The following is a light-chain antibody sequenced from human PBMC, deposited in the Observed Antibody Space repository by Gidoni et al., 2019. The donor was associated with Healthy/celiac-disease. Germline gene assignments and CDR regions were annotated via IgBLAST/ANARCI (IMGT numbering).Light chain of an antibody. V-gene: IGKV3-15*01. CDR3: QQYNNWPPIT. J-gene: IGKJ3*01. Sequence: EIVMTQSPATLSVSPGERAPLSCRASQSVSSNLAWYQQKPGQAPRLLIYGASTSATGIPARFSGSGSGTEFTLTISSLQSEDFAVYYCQQYNNWPPITFGPGTKVDIK. CDR2: GAS. CDR1: QSVSSN.